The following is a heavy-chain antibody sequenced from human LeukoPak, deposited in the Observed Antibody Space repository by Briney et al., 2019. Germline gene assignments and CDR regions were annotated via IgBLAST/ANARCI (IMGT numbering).Heavy chain of an antibody. CDR3: ARYLRHCSTSSCYHFDY. V-gene: IGHV4-59*01. CDR2: VHYSGGT. CDR1: GDSISNYY. Sequence: SETLSLTCTVSGDSISNYYCTWIRQLPGKGLEWIGYVHYSGGTNYNPSLKSRVTISLDTSKNQFSLNLSSVTAADTVIYYCARYLRHCSTSSCYHFDYWGQGILVTVSS. J-gene: IGHJ4*02. D-gene: IGHD2-2*01.